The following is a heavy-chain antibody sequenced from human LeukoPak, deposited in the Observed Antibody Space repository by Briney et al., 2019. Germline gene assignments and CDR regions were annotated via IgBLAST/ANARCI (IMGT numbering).Heavy chain of an antibody. J-gene: IGHJ2*01. V-gene: IGHV4-39*07. CDR1: GGSISSRSSYY. Sequence: SETQSLTCTVSGGSISSRSSYYWVWIRQPPGKGLEWIGSVYDSGSTYYSPSLRSRVTISMDMSKNQLSLKLNSVTAADTAVYYCATAVVGGTGNFDLWGRGTLVTVSS. CDR3: ATAVVGGTGNFDL. CDR2: VYDSGST. D-gene: IGHD1-26*01.